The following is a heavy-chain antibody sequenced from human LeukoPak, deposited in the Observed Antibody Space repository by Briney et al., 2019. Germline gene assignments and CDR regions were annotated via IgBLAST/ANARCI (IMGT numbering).Heavy chain of an antibody. CDR1: GFTFGSYA. J-gene: IGHJ4*02. Sequence: GGSLRLSCAASGFTFGSYAMHWVRQAPGKGLEWVADISYDGSDKYYADSVKGRFTISRDNSKNTLYLQMNSLRAEDTAVYYCTREITDYYASGSYSRLDYWGQGNLVTVSS. D-gene: IGHD3-10*01. V-gene: IGHV3-30*04. CDR3: TREITDYYASGSYSRLDY. CDR2: ISYDGSDK.